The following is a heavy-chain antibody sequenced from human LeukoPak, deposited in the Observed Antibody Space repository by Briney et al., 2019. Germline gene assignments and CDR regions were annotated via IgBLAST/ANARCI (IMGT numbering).Heavy chain of an antibody. J-gene: IGHJ4*02. CDR2: VSDGGGAT. V-gene: IGHV3-23*01. CDR3: ARGPPYCSSTSCYVGHY. D-gene: IGHD2-2*01. Sequence: GVSLRLSCAASGFTFSTYAMAWVRQGPGKGLEWVSTVSDGGGATYHADSVKGRFTISRDNSKNTLYLQMNSLRAEDTAVYYCARGPPYCSSTSCYVGHYWGQGTLVTVSS. CDR1: GFTFSTYA.